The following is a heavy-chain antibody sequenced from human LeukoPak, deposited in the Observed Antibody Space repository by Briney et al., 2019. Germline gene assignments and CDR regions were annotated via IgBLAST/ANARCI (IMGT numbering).Heavy chain of an antibody. CDR1: GFTFSTYT. D-gene: IGHD6-13*01. CDR2: ISSSSSAI. V-gene: IGHV3-48*01. CDR3: AKDIAGIAAAGTVLEAFDI. Sequence: PGGSLRLSCAASGFTFSTYTMNWVRQAPGKGLEWVSYISSSSSAIYYADSVKGRFIISRDNAKNSLYLQMNSLRAEDTALYYCAKDIAGIAAAGTVLEAFDIWGQGTMVTVSS. J-gene: IGHJ3*02.